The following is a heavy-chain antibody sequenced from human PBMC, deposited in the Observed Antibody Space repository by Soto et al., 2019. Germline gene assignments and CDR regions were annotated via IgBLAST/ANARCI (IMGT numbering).Heavy chain of an antibody. CDR2: IWYDGSNK. J-gene: IGHJ4*02. CDR1: GFTFSSYG. Sequence: QVQLVESGGGVVQPGRSLRLSCAASGFTFSSYGMHWVRQAPGKGLEWVAVIWYDGSNKYYADSVKGRFTISRDNSKNTLYRQMNSLRAEDTAVYYCARGNQCLVRFWGQGTLVTVSS. V-gene: IGHV3-33*01. D-gene: IGHD6-19*01. CDR3: ARGNQCLVRF.